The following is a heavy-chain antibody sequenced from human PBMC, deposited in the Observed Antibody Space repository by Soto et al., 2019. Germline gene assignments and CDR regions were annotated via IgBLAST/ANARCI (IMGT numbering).Heavy chain of an antibody. V-gene: IGHV3-7*03. CDR1: GFTFSSYW. CDR2: IKQDGSEK. CDR3: ARDPAPYYDFWSGQSNYFDY. Sequence: GGSLRLSCAASGFTFSSYWMSWVRQAPGKGLEWVANIKQDGSEKYYVESVKGRFTISRDNAKNSLYLQMNSLRAEDTAVYYCARDPAPYYDFWSGQSNYFDYWGQGTMVTVPQ. D-gene: IGHD3-3*01. J-gene: IGHJ4*02.